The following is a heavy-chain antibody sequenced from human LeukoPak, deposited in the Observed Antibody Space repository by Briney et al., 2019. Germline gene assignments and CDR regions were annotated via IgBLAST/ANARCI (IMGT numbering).Heavy chain of an antibody. D-gene: IGHD3-16*02. CDR3: VMFFWRWGELSPRFLT. CDR2: ISSNGGST. V-gene: IGHV3-64D*06. J-gene: IGHJ4*02. Sequence: GGSLRLSCSASGFTFSSYAMHWVRQAPGKGLEYVSAISSNGGSTYYADSVKGRFTMSRDNSKNTLYLQMSSLRAEDTAVYYCVMFFWRWGELSPRFLTGGQGPLVTVSS. CDR1: GFTFSSYA.